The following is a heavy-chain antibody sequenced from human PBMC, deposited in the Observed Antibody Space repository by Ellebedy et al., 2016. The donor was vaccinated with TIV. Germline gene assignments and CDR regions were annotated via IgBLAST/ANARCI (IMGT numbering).Heavy chain of an antibody. CDR2: ISGSGGST. CDR3: AKDGTSCYDY. D-gene: IGHD2-2*01. J-gene: IGHJ4*02. Sequence: GESLKISCAASGFTFSSYAMSWVRQAPGKGLEWVSAISGSGGSTYYADSVKGRFTISRDNSKNTLYLQMNSLRAEDTAVYYCAKDGTSCYDYWGQGTPVTVSS. CDR1: GFTFSSYA. V-gene: IGHV3-23*01.